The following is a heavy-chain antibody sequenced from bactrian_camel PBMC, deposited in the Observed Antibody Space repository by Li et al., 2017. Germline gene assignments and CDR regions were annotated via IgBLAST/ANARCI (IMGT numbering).Heavy chain of an antibody. J-gene: IGHJ4*01. V-gene: IGHV3S31*01. CDR1: GYTAC. CDR2: MSTTGTHT. D-gene: IGHD3*01. CDR3: AADFTNRWCSVSTASYRY. Sequence: VQLVESGGGSVQAGGSLRLSCAVSGYTACMAWFRQAPGKAREGVAAMSTTGTHTNYLDSVKGRFTISRDNAANILHLEMTSLEPEESGMYYCAADFTNRWCSVSTASYRYRGQGTQVTVS.